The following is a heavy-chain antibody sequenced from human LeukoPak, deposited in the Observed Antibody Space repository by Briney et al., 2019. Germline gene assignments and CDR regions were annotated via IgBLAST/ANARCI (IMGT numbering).Heavy chain of an antibody. CDR3: ARHENARSSSGLEY. V-gene: IGHV4-39*01. J-gene: IGHJ4*02. Sequence: SETLSLTCTVSGGSISSIIYYWGWIRQPPGKGLEWIGSIYFSGKTYYNPSLKSRITVSVDTSQNQFTLKLSSVTAADTAVYYCARHENARSSSGLEYWGQGTLVTVSS. CDR2: IYFSGKT. CDR1: GGSISSIIYY. D-gene: IGHD6-25*01.